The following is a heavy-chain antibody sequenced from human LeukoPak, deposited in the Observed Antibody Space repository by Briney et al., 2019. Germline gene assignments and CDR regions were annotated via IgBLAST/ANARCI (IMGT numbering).Heavy chain of an antibody. CDR3: ARQTRQTAMGDRRIDY. V-gene: IGHV5-51*01. Sequence: GESLKISCTASGYSFASSWIAWVRQMPGKGLEWMGIIFPDDSNTGYNPSFQGQVTMSADKSVSTAYLQWSSLKASDTAIYYCARQTRQTAMGDRRIDYWGQGTLVIVSS. CDR1: GYSFASSW. D-gene: IGHD3-16*01. CDR2: IFPDDSNT. J-gene: IGHJ4*02.